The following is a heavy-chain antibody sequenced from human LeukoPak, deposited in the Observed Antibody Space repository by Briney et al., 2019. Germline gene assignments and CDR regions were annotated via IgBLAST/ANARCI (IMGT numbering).Heavy chain of an antibody. CDR1: GGSISSSSYY. CDR3: ARLITMVRGVIIPGDY. D-gene: IGHD3-10*01. CDR2: IYYSGST. J-gene: IGHJ4*02. V-gene: IGHV4-39*01. Sequence: SETLSLTCTVSGGSISSSSYYWGWIRQPPGKGLEWIGSIYYSGSTYYNPSLKSRVTISVDTSKNQFSLKLSSVTAADTAVYYCARLITMVRGVIIPGDYWGQGTLVTVSS.